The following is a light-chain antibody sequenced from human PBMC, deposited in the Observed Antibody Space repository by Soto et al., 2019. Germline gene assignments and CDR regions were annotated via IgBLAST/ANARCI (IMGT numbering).Light chain of an antibody. CDR3: QSFDSTLSGYV. Sequence: QPVLTQPPSVSGAPGQRVTISCTGSSSNIGAGYGVHWYQQLPGTAPNLLIHSNINRPSGVPDRFSGSNSGTSASLAITGLLAEDEADYYCQSFDSTLSGYVFGTGTKLTVL. CDR2: SNI. V-gene: IGLV1-40*01. CDR1: SSNIGAGYG. J-gene: IGLJ1*01.